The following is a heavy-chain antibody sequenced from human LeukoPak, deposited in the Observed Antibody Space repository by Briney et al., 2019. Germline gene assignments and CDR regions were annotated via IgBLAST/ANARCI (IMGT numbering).Heavy chain of an antibody. CDR3: AKAARWNYFDH. D-gene: IGHD4-23*01. CDR1: GFTFSSYW. J-gene: IGHJ4*02. CDR2: MKQDGSEK. Sequence: PGGSLRLSCAASGFTFSSYWMSWVRQAPGKGLEWVANMKQDGSEKYYVDSVKGRFTISRDNAKNSLYLQMNSLRAEDTAVYYCAKAARWNYFDHWGQGTLVTVSS. V-gene: IGHV3-7*02.